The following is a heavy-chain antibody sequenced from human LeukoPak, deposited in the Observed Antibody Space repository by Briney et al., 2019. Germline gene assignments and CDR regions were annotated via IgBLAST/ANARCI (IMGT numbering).Heavy chain of an antibody. V-gene: IGHV4-34*01. Sequence: SETLSLTCAVYGGSFSGYYWSWIRQPPGKGLEWIGEINHSGSTNYNPSLKSRVTISVDTSKNQFSLKLSSVTAADTAVYYCARGVERFTYSSSDAFDIWGQGTMVTVSS. J-gene: IGHJ3*02. CDR2: INHSGST. CDR3: ARGVERFTYSSSDAFDI. CDR1: GGSFSGYY. D-gene: IGHD6-13*01.